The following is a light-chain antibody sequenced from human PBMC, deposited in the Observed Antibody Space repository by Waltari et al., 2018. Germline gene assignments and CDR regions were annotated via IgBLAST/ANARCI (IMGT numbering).Light chain of an antibody. CDR2: SAS. V-gene: IGKV3-15*01. Sequence: EIVVTQSPAALSVSPGKRVTISSRASQSFRSNFAWYQQNPGQAPRRLIYSASTRATGIPARFSGYGSGAESTLTISSLQSEDFEIYYCQQYDVWPYTFGQGTKLDIK. CDR3: QQYDVWPYT. CDR1: QSFRSN. J-gene: IGKJ2*01.